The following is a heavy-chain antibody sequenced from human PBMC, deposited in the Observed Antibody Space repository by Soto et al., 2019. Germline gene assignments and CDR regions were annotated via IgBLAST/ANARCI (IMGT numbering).Heavy chain of an antibody. V-gene: IGHV1-69*02. J-gene: IGHJ5*02. CDR2: IIPILGIA. D-gene: IGHD3-10*01. CDR3: ARGLYYYGSGSLNWFDP. Sequence: ASVKVSCKASGGTFSSYTISWVRQAPGQGLEWMGRIIPILGIANYAQKFQGRVTITADKSTSTAYMELSSLRSEDTAVYYCARGLYYYGSGSLNWFDPWGQGTLVTVSS. CDR1: GGTFSSYT.